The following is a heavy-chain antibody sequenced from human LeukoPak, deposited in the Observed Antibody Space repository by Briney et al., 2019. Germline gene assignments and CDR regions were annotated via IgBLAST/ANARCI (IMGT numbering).Heavy chain of an antibody. CDR1: GFPFSSYW. CDR2: IKQDGSKK. D-gene: IGHD4-17*01. J-gene: IGHJ4*02. V-gene: IGHV3-7*01. Sequence: GGSLRLSCVASGFPFSSYWMTWVRQAPGKGLEWVANIKQDGSKKSYVDSVKGRFTISRDNAKNSLYLQMNSLRAEDTAVYYCARDSSGDYAVDYWGQGTLVSVSS. CDR3: ARDSSGDYAVDY.